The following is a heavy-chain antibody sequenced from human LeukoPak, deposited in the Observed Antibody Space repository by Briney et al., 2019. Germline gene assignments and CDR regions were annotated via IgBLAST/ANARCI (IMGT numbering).Heavy chain of an antibody. D-gene: IGHD3-10*01. V-gene: IGHV3-30*18. J-gene: IGHJ4*02. Sequence: HSGGSLRLSCAASGFTFSSYGIHWVRQAPGKGLEWVAVISYDGSNKYYADSVKGRFTISRDNSKNTLYLQMNSLRAEDTAVYYCAKDSAVYYGSGSYYIDYWGQGTLVTVSS. CDR2: ISYDGSNK. CDR3: AKDSAVYYGSGSYYIDY. CDR1: GFTFSSYG.